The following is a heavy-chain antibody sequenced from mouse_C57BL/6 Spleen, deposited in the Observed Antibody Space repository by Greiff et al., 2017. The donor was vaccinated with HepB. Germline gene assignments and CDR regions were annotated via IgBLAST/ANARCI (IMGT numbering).Heavy chain of an antibody. CDR3: ARLYYDYHYAMDY. Sequence: EVKVEESGGGLVQPGGSLKLSCAASGFTFSDYGMAWVRQAPRKGPEWVAFISNLAYSIYYADTVTGRFTISRENAKNTLYLELSSLRSEHTAMYYCARLYYDYHYAMDYWGQGTSVTVS. J-gene: IGHJ4*01. CDR2: ISNLAYSI. CDR1: GFTFSDYG. D-gene: IGHD2-4*01. V-gene: IGHV5-15*04.